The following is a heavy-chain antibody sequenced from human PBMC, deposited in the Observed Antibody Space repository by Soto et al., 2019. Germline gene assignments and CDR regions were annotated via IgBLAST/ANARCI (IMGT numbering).Heavy chain of an antibody. V-gene: IGHV1-18*01. Sequence: QVQLVQSGAEVKKPGASVTVSCKASGYTFTTYGVSWVRQAPGQGLEWLGWINGYNGNAKYAENLQGRVSMTTATSXXTADMERRSLRSDATAVYYCARMGDVPYYYAGMDVWGQGTTVTVSS. CDR1: GYTFTTYG. CDR2: INGYNGNA. CDR3: ARMGDVPYYYAGMDV. J-gene: IGHJ6*02. D-gene: IGHD3-16*01.